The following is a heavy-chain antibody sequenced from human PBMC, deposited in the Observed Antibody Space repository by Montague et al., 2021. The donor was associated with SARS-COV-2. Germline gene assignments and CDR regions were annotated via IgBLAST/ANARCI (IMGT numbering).Heavy chain of an antibody. CDR2: IGIDGSSG. D-gene: IGHD6-19*01. V-gene: IGHV3-30*01. Sequence: SLRLSCAASGITFSTAIMHWVRQTPGKGLEWVAVIGIDGSSGIYANSVKGRFTISRDNGKHMVTLQMDGLTDEDTAVYYCAREGYTSGHAGCLEHWGQGTRVTGSS. CDR1: GITFSTAI. J-gene: IGHJ4*02. CDR3: AREGYTSGHAGCLEH.